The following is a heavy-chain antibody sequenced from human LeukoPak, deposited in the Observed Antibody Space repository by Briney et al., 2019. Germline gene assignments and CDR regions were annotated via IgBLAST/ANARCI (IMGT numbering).Heavy chain of an antibody. CDR2: ISSSSSYI. CDR1: GFTFSSYS. Sequence: PGGSLRLSCAASGFTFSSYSMNWVRQAPGKGLEWVSSISSSSSYIYYADSVKGRFTISRDNAKNSLYLQMNSLRAEDTAVYYCARVHSSSWYGVPYYFDYWGQGTLVTVSS. CDR3: ARVHSSSWYGVPYYFDY. V-gene: IGHV3-21*01. J-gene: IGHJ4*02. D-gene: IGHD6-13*01.